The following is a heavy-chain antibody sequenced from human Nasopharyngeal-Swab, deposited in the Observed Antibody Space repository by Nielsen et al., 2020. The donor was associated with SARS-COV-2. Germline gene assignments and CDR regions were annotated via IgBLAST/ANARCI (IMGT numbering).Heavy chain of an antibody. CDR1: GFSLSADGVG. Sequence: SGPTLVKPTQTLTLTCTFSGFSLSADGVGVGWVRQAPGKALEWGALIFWDDDKRYSPSLKTRLTITKDTPKNQVVLTMTNVGPMDTATYYCAHTDTAMSPGLLPDLWGQGILVTVSS. V-gene: IGHV2-5*02. CDR2: IFWDDDK. CDR3: AHTDTAMSPGLLPDL. J-gene: IGHJ5*02. D-gene: IGHD5-18*01.